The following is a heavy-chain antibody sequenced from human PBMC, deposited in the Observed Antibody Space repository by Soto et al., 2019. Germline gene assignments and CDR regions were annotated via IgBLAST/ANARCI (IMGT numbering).Heavy chain of an antibody. J-gene: IGHJ4*02. CDR3: ARVFDSSGSYPIGY. CDR1: GFTFSSYS. Sequence: EVQLVESGGGLVQPGGSLRLSCAASGFTFSSYSMNWVRQAPGKGLEWVSYISSSSSNIYYADSVKGRFTISRDNAKNSMYLKMNSLRAEDTAVYYCARVFDSSGSYPIGYWGQGTLVTVSS. CDR2: ISSSSSNI. V-gene: IGHV3-48*01. D-gene: IGHD3-22*01.